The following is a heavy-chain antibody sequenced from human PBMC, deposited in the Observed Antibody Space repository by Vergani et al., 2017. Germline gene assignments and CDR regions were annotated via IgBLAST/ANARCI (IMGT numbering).Heavy chain of an antibody. V-gene: IGHV3-30*04. D-gene: IGHD3-3*02. CDR1: GFTFSSYA. J-gene: IGHJ3*02. Sequence: QVQLVESGGGVVQPGRSLRLSCAASGFTFSSYAMHWVRQAPGKGLEWVAVISYDGSNKYYADSVKGRFTISRDNSKNTLYLQMNSLRAEDTALYYCANSFSSPGDDAFDIWGQGTMVTVSS. CDR2: ISYDGSNK. CDR3: ANSFSSPGDDAFDI.